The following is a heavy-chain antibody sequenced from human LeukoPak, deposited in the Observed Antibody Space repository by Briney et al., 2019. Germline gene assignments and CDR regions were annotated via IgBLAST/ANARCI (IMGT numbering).Heavy chain of an antibody. J-gene: IGHJ4*02. Sequence: GASVKVSCKASGYTFSNYDINWVRQAPGQGLEWMGWMNPNSGNTGYAQKFQGRVTITRNTSISTAYMELSSLRSEDTAVYYCARHQSLGGSYVFDYWGQGTLVTVSS. D-gene: IGHD1-26*01. CDR2: MNPNSGNT. V-gene: IGHV1-8*03. CDR1: GYTFSNYD. CDR3: ARHQSLGGSYVFDY.